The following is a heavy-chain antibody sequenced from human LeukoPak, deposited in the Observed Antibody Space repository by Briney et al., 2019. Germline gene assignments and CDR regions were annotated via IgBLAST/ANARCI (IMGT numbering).Heavy chain of an antibody. CDR2: ISSSSSTI. V-gene: IGHV3-48*01. J-gene: IGHJ3*02. CDR1: GFTFSSYS. D-gene: IGHD1-1*01. Sequence: GGSLRLSCAASGFTFSSYSMNWVRQAPGKGLEWVSYISSSSSTIYYADSVKGRLTISRDNAKNSLYLQMNSLRAEDTAVYYCARDTTGTTAAFDIWGQGTMVTVSS. CDR3: ARDTTGTTAAFDI.